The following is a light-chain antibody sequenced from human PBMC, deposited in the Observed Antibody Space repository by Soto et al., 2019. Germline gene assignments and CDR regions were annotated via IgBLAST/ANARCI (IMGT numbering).Light chain of an antibody. V-gene: IGLV2-14*01. J-gene: IGLJ1*01. CDR3: SSYTSSSTLGYV. CDR2: DVS. CDR1: ISDVGGYNY. Sequence: QSVLTQPASVSGSPGQSITISCTGTISDVGGYNYVSWYQQHPGKAPKLMIYDVSNRPSGVSNRFSGSKSGNTASLTISGLQAEDEADYYCSSYTSSSTLGYVFGTGTRPPS.